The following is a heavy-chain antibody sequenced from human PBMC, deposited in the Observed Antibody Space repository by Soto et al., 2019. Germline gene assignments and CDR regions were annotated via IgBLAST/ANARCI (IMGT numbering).Heavy chain of an antibody. D-gene: IGHD4-17*01. J-gene: IGHJ2*01. Sequence: SETLSLTCTVSGGSISSSSYYWGWIRQPPGKGLEWIGSIYYSGSTYYNPSLKSRVTISVDTSKHQFSLKLSSVTAADTAVYYCARHPYGDYYWYFDLWGRGTLVTVSS. V-gene: IGHV4-39*01. CDR3: ARHPYGDYYWYFDL. CDR1: GGSISSSSYY. CDR2: IYYSGST.